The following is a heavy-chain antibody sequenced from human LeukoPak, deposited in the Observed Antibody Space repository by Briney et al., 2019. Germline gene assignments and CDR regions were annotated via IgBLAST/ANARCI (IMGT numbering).Heavy chain of an antibody. CDR2: ISSDSSKI. Sequence: GRSLRLSCAASGFTFSSYAMHWVRQAPGKGLEWVAVISSDSSKIYYADSVKDRFTISRDNSENAAFLQMNSLRVEDTAVYYCAKSRGPSYDHFFDSWGQGTLVTVSS. J-gene: IGHJ4*02. CDR3: AKSRGPSYDHFFDS. D-gene: IGHD3-10*01. CDR1: GFTFSSYA. V-gene: IGHV3-30*18.